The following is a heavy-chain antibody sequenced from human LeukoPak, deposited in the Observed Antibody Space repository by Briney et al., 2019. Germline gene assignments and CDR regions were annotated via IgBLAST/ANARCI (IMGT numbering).Heavy chain of an antibody. CDR1: GYTFTGYY. CDR3: ARVFEQWLVGGVYYYYGMDV. V-gene: IGHV1-2*02. Sequence: ASVKVSCKASGYTFTGYYMHWVRQAPGQGLEWMGWINPNSGGTNYAQKFQGRVTMTRDTSISTAYMELSRLRSDDTAVYYCARVFEQWLVGGVYYYYGMDVWGQGTTVTVSS. D-gene: IGHD6-19*01. J-gene: IGHJ6*02. CDR2: INPNSGGT.